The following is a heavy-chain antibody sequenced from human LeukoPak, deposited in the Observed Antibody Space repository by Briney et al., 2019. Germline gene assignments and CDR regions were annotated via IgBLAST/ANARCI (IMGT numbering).Heavy chain of an antibody. V-gene: IGHV3-21*01. CDR3: ARGVSGSYSHPPNDY. D-gene: IGHD3-10*01. J-gene: IGHJ4*02. Sequence: GGSLRLSCAASGFTFSSYSMNWVRQAPGKGLEWVSSISSSSSYIYYADSVKGRFTIPRDNAKNSLYLQMNSLRAEDTAVYYCARGVSGSYSHPPNDYWGQGTLVTVSS. CDR1: GFTFSSYS. CDR2: ISSSSSYI.